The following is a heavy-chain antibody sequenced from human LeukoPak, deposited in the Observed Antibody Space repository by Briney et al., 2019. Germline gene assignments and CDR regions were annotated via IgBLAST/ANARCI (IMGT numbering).Heavy chain of an antibody. CDR1: GGTISNYS. CDR2: ITYSGSN. CDR3: VRQTTRGWYQVVY. V-gene: IGHV4-59*01. J-gene: IGHJ4*02. Sequence: SETLSLTCTASGGTISNYSWRWIRQPPGKGLEWMGFITYSGSNNYNPSLKSRVTISVDASKNQCSLKLTSVTAADTAVYYCVRQTTRGWYQVVYWGQGTLVTVSS. D-gene: IGHD6-19*01.